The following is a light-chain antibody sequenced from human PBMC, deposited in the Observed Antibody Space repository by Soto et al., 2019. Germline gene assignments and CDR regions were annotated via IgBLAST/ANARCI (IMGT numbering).Light chain of an antibody. CDR2: GAS. Sequence: EIVMPQSPATLSVSPGERATLSCRASQSVSSNLAWYQQKPGQAPRLLIYGASTRATGIPARFSGSGSGTEFTLTISSLQSEDFAVYYCQQYDNWPELTFGGGTKVDI. J-gene: IGKJ4*01. CDR3: QQYDNWPELT. CDR1: QSVSSN. V-gene: IGKV3-15*01.